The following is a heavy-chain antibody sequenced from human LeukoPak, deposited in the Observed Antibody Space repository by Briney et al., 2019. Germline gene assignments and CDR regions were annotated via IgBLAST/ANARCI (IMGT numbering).Heavy chain of an antibody. Sequence: GGTLRLSCADSGITFSKYWMSWVRQTPGKGLEWVASIRHDASQIYYVDSVKGRFTISRDNARNSLYLQMNSLRSEDTAVYYCARAGGYSSSWYYYYYYMDVWGKGTTVTVSS. CDR3: ARAGGYSSSWYYYYYYMDV. CDR1: GITFSKYW. CDR2: IRHDASQI. D-gene: IGHD6-13*01. J-gene: IGHJ6*03. V-gene: IGHV3-7*03.